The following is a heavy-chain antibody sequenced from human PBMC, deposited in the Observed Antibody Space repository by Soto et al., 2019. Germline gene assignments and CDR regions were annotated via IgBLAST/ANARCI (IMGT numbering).Heavy chain of an antibody. V-gene: IGHV1-2*04. J-gene: IGHJ3*02. Sequence: ASVKVSCKASGYTFTGYYMHWVRQAPGQGLEWMGWINPNSGGTNYAQKFQGWVTMTRDTSISTAYMELSRLRSDDTAVYYCARGPAPGVVGAFDIWGQGTMVTVSS. D-gene: IGHD1-26*01. CDR1: GYTFTGYY. CDR3: ARGPAPGVVGAFDI. CDR2: INPNSGGT.